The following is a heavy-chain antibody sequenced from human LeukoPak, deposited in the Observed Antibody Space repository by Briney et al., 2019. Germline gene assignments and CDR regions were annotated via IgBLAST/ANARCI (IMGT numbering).Heavy chain of an antibody. CDR1: GYTLTELS. CDR3: ATLAVAGTGIDY. V-gene: IGHV1-24*01. Sequence: ASVKVSCKVSGYTLTELSMHWVRQAPGKGLEWMGGFDPEDGETIYAQKFQGRVTMTEDTSTDTAYMELSSLRSEDTAVYYCATLAVAGTGIDYWGQGTLVTVSS. CDR2: FDPEDGET. J-gene: IGHJ4*02. D-gene: IGHD6-19*01.